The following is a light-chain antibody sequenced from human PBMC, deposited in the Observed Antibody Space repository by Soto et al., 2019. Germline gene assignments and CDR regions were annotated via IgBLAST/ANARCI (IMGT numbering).Light chain of an antibody. CDR2: DVS. CDR3: SSYTNSRTPAA. J-gene: IGLJ2*01. CDR1: SGDVGGYNY. V-gene: IGLV2-14*01. Sequence: QSALTQPASVSGSPGQSITISCTGTSGDVGGYNYVSWYQQHPGKAPKLMIYDVSNRPSGVSTRFSGSKSSNTASLTISGLQAEDEADYYCSSYTNSRTPAAFGGGTKLTVL.